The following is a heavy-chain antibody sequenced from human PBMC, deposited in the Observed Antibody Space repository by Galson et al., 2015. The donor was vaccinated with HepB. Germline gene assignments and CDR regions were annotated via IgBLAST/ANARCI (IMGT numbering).Heavy chain of an antibody. D-gene: IGHD5-24*01. CDR1: GGSISSSSHY. CDR3: ARAVGGVEMSTTREAFDI. Sequence: TLSLTCAVSGGSISSSSHYWSWIRQHPGKGLEWIGNIYYRGSAFYNPSLKSRVAISIDTSENQFSLKLTSVPAADTAFYYCARAVGGVEMSTTREAFDIWGPGTLVTASS. J-gene: IGHJ3*02. V-gene: IGHV4-31*11. CDR2: IYYRGSA.